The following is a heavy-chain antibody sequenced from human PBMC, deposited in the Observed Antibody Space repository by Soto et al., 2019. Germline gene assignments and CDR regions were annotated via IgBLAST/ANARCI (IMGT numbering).Heavy chain of an antibody. CDR2: IYPGGST. CDR1: EFTFSDYY. V-gene: IGHV3-66*01. D-gene: IGHD5-18*01. J-gene: IGHJ4*02. Sequence: PGRSLRLYCAVAEFTFSDYYMSRILQAPGKGLEWVSVIYPGGSTYYADSVKGRFTISRDNSKNTLYFEMNSLRAEDAAVYYCARSYSYPYYFDYWGQGTPVTVSS. CDR3: ARSYSYPYYFDY.